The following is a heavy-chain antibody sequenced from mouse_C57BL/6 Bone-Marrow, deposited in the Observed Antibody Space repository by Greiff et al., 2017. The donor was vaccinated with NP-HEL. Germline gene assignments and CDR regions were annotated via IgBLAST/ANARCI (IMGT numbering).Heavy chain of an antibody. J-gene: IGHJ3*01. V-gene: IGHV5-4*01. CDR1: GFTFSSYA. D-gene: IGHD4-1*01. Sequence: EVQGVESGGGLVKPGGSLKLSCAASGFTFSSYAMSWVRQTPEKRLEWVATISDGGSYTYYPDNVKGRFTISRDNAKNNLYLQMSHLKSEDTAMYYCARTVGRSAWFAYWGQGTLVTVSA. CDR2: ISDGGSYT. CDR3: ARTVGRSAWFAY.